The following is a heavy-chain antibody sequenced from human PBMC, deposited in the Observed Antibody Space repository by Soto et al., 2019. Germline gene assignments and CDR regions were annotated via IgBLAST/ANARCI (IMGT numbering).Heavy chain of an antibody. J-gene: IGHJ4*01. CDR1: GYTFTSYG. CDR3: VRGNYGRGSDY. CDR2: ISTSNSNA. V-gene: IGHV1-18*01. D-gene: IGHD3-3*01. Sequence: ASVKVSCKASGYTFTSYGITWVRQAPGQGLEWMGWISTSNSNANLAQRLQGRVTMTTDTSTSTAYMELRRLRSDDTAMYYCVRGNYGRGSDYWG.